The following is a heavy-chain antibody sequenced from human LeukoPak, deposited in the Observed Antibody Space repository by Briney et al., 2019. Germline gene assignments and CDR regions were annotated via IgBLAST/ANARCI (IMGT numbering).Heavy chain of an antibody. CDR1: GGTFSSYA. V-gene: IGHV1-69*04. CDR2: IIPILGIA. J-gene: IGHJ6*02. D-gene: IGHD3-10*01. Sequence: SVKVSCKASGGTFSSYAISWVRQAPGQGLEWMGRIIPILGIANYAQRFQGRVTITADKSTSTAYMELSSLRSEDTAVYYCARSPYPPYYYGSGSYYNPYGMDVWGQGTTVTVSS. CDR3: ARSPYPPYYYGSGSYYNPYGMDV.